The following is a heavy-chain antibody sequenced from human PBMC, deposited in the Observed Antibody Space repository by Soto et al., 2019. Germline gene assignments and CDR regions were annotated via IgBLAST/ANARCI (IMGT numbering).Heavy chain of an antibody. V-gene: IGHV4-31*03. J-gene: IGHJ4*02. Sequence: SETLSLTCTVSGGSISSGCYYWSWIRQHPGKGLEWIGYIYYSGSTYYNPSLKSRVTISVDTSKNQFSLKLSSVTAADTAVYYCASTEMTTVTRFDYWGQGTLVTVSS. CDR3: ASTEMTTVTRFDY. CDR2: IYYSGST. CDR1: GGSISSGCYY. D-gene: IGHD4-4*01.